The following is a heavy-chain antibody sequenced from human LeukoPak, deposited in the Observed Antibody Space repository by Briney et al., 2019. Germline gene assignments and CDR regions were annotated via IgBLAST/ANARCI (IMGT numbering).Heavy chain of an antibody. CDR3: ARGREGLVHFDY. CDR2: IWYDGSSK. J-gene: IGHJ4*02. V-gene: IGHV3-33*08. Sequence: PGGSLRLSCAASGFTFSSYSMNWVRQAPGKGLEWVASIWYDGSSKYYADSMKGRFTISRDNSKNTLYLQMSSLRAEDTAVYYCARGREGLVHFDYWGQGTLVTVSS. D-gene: IGHD2-8*02. CDR1: GFTFSSYS.